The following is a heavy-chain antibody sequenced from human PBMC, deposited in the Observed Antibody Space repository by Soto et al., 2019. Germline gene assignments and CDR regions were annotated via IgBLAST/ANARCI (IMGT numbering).Heavy chain of an antibody. CDR1: GGSISSGGYS. J-gene: IGHJ4*02. V-gene: IGHV4-30-2*01. D-gene: IGHD6-19*01. CDR3: ARSSGWYGEFDY. Sequence: QLQLQESGSRLVKPSQTLSLTCAVSGGSISSGGYSWGWIRQPPGKGLEWIGYIYHSGSTYYNPSLKSRVTISVDRSKNQFSLKLSSVTAADTAVYYCARSSGWYGEFDYWGQGTLVTVSS. CDR2: IYHSGST.